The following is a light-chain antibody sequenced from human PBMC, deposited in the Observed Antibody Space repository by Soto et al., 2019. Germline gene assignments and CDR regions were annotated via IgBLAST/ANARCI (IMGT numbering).Light chain of an antibody. CDR2: AAS. Sequence: DIQMTQSPSTLSGSVGDRVTITCRASQTISSWLAWYQQKPGKAPKLLIYAASTLQSGVPLRFSGSGSGTSFTLTISSLQPDDFATYYCQHYNSYSEAFGQGTKVDIK. CDR1: QTISSW. V-gene: IGKV1-5*01. J-gene: IGKJ1*01. CDR3: QHYNSYSEA.